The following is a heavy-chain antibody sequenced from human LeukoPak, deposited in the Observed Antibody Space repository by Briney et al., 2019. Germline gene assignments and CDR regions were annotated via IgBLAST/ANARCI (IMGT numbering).Heavy chain of an antibody. CDR3: ARDSGDIVDYFDY. V-gene: IGHV1-2*02. CDR2: INPNSGGT. D-gene: IGHD5-12*01. CDR1: GYTFTVYY. J-gene: IGHJ4*02. Sequence: ASLKVSCTASGYTFTVYYIHWVRQAPGQGPEWMGWINPNSGGTKYAQRFQGSVTMTRDTSISTAYLEVSSLRSDDTVVYYCARDSGDIVDYFDYWGQGTLVIVSS.